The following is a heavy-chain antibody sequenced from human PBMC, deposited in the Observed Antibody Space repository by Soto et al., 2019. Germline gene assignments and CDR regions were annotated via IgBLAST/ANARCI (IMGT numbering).Heavy chain of an antibody. CDR3: ARTTAVPNTLRSRYFFDY. CDR2: VYYSGTT. V-gene: IGHV4-61*01. CDR1: GGSVSNKTYY. D-gene: IGHD4-17*01. Sequence: SETLSLTCSVSGGSVSNKTYYWSWIRQPPGKRLEWIGYVYYSGTTNYNPSPKSRVTISVDLSKNQFSLRLSSVTTADTALYYCARTTAVPNTLRSRYFFDYWGQGTLVTVSS. J-gene: IGHJ4*02.